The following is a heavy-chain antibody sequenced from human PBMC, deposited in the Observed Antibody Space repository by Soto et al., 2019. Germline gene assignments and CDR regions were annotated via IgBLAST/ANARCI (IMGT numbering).Heavy chain of an antibody. Sequence: SETLSLTCTVSGGSISSSSYYWGWIRQPPGKGLEWIGSIYYSGSTYYNPSLKSRVTISVDTSKNQFSLKLSSVTAADTAVYYCARLPLWFGESEDAFDIWGQGTMVTVPS. J-gene: IGHJ3*02. CDR2: IYYSGST. D-gene: IGHD3-10*01. CDR3: ARLPLWFGESEDAFDI. V-gene: IGHV4-39*01. CDR1: GGSISSSSYY.